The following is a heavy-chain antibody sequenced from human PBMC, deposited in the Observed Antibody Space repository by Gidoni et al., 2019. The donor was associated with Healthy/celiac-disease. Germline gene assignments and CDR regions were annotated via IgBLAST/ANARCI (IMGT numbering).Heavy chain of an antibody. CDR1: GFTFSSYG. CDR3: AKEVLGYCSSTSCYSFDY. D-gene: IGHD2-2*01. Sequence: QVQLVESGGGVVQPGRSLRLSCAASGFTFSSYGMHWVRQAPGKGLEWVAVISYDGSNKYYADSVKGRFTISRDNSKNTLYLQMNSLRAEDTAVYYCAKEVLGYCSSTSCYSFDYWGQGTLVTVSS. J-gene: IGHJ4*02. V-gene: IGHV3-30*18. CDR2: ISYDGSNK.